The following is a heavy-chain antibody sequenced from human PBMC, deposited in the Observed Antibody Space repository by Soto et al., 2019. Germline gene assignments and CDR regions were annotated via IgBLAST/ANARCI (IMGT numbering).Heavy chain of an antibody. Sequence: EVQLLESGGGLVQPGGSLRLSCAASGFTFSSYAMSWVRQAPGKGLEWVSAISGSGGSTYYADSVKGRFTISRDNSKNTLHLQMNSLRAEDTAVYYCAKDISGWGTPTNFDYWGQGTLVTVSS. V-gene: IGHV3-23*01. CDR1: GFTFSSYA. J-gene: IGHJ4*02. CDR2: ISGSGGST. D-gene: IGHD3-16*01. CDR3: AKDISGWGTPTNFDY.